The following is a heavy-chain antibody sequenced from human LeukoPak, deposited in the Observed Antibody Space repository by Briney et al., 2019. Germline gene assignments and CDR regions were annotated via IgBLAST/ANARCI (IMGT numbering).Heavy chain of an antibody. Sequence: SVKVSCKASGGTFSSYAISWVRQAPGQGLEWMGGIIPIFGTANYAQKFQGRVTITADKSTSTAYMGLSSLRSEDTAVYYCASCGDYYPPDYYYTDVWGKGTTVTVSS. CDR3: ASCGDYYPPDYYYTDV. CDR1: GGTFSSYA. J-gene: IGHJ6*03. CDR2: IIPIFGTA. D-gene: IGHD4-17*01. V-gene: IGHV1-69*06.